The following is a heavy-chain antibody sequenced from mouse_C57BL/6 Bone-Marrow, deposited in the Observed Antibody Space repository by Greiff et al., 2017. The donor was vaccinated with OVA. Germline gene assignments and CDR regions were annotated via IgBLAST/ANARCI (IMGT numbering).Heavy chain of an antibody. CDR1: GYTFTSYW. J-gene: IGHJ2*01. CDR2: IDPSDSYT. CDR3: ARTSYYYGSRPLDY. Sequence: QVQLQQPGAELVKPGASVKLSCKASGYTFTSYWMQWVKQRPGQGLEWIGEIDPSDSYTNYNQKFKGKATLTVDTSSSTAYMQLSSLTSEDSAVYYCARTSYYYGSRPLDYWGQGTTLTVSS. V-gene: IGHV1-50*01. D-gene: IGHD1-1*01.